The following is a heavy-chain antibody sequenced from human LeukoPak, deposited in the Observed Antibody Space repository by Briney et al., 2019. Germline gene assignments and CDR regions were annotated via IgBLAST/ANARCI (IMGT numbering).Heavy chain of an antibody. D-gene: IGHD1-26*01. Sequence: PSETLSLTCAVYGGSFSGYYWSWIRQPPGKGLEWIGEIHHSGGTNSNPSLKSRVTISVDKSKNQFSLRLSSVTAADTAIYYCAREFVQGSSLPYFDYWGQGTLVTVSS. V-gene: IGHV4-34*01. J-gene: IGHJ4*02. CDR2: IHHSGGT. CDR3: AREFVQGSSLPYFDY. CDR1: GGSFSGYY.